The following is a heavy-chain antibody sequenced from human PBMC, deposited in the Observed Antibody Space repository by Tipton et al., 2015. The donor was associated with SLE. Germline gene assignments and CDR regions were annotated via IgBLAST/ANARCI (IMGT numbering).Heavy chain of an antibody. CDR1: GFTFSSYG. D-gene: IGHD3-9*01. J-gene: IGHJ4*01. CDR3: ARDADVTSHYSLFDY. CDR2: IRYDGRNK. V-gene: IGHV3-30*02. Sequence: SLRLSCAASGFTFSSYGMHWVRQAPGKGLEWVAFIRYDGRNKYYADSVQGRFTISRDNSKNTLYLQMNSLRAEDTAVYYCARDADVTSHYSLFDYWGHGTPVTVSS.